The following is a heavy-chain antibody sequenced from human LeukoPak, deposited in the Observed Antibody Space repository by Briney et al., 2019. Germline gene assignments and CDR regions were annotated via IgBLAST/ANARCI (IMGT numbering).Heavy chain of an antibody. V-gene: IGHV1-2*06. Sequence: ASVKVSCKASGYTLTDYYMHWVRQAPGQGLEWMGRINPNSGGTNYAQKFQGRVTMTRDTSISTVYMELSRLRSDDTAVYYCARVGYYESSGYYEYWGQGTLVTVSS. D-gene: IGHD3-22*01. CDR1: GYTLTDYY. CDR3: ARVGYYESSGYYEY. J-gene: IGHJ4*02. CDR2: INPNSGGT.